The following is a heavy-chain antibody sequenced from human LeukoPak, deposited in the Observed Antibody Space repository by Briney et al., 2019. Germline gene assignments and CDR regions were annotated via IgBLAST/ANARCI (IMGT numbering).Heavy chain of an antibody. Sequence: PSETLSPTCTVSGGSISSSSYYWGWIRQPPGKGLEWIGSIYYSGSTYYNPSLKSRVTISVDTSKNQFSLKLSSVTAADTAVYYCARAPTSILLWFGELWFDPWGQGTLVTVSS. CDR3: ARAPTSILLWFGELWFDP. CDR1: GGSISSSSYY. D-gene: IGHD3-10*01. V-gene: IGHV4-39*07. J-gene: IGHJ5*02. CDR2: IYYSGST.